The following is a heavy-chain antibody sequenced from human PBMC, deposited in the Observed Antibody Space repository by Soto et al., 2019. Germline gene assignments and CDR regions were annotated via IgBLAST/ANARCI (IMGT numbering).Heavy chain of an antibody. CDR3: ARVKENCSTTSCYKFFDF. V-gene: IGHV1-69*01. Sequence: QVQLVQSGAEVKKPGSSVKVSCKASGGTFSSYAVSWVRQAPGQGLEWVGEIIPMYGMPNLAHRFQGRVTVTADESTSTVYMEVSSLRSEDTASYYCARVKENCSTTSCYKFFDFWGQGTLVTVSS. CDR2: IIPMYGMP. D-gene: IGHD2-2*02. J-gene: IGHJ4*02. CDR1: GGTFSSYA.